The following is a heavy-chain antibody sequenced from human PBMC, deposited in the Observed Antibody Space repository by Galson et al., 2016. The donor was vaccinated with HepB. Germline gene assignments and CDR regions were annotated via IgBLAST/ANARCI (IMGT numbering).Heavy chain of an antibody. Sequence: SLRLSCAASGFAFSNYWMHWVRQVPGKGLVWVSRINGAGSSTNYADSVKGRFTISRDNAKNTLYLQMNSLRVEDAAVYYCAILSVDVVLVMNGVAVWGQGTTVTVSS. CDR2: INGAGSST. J-gene: IGHJ6*02. CDR3: AILSVDVVLVMNGVAV. CDR1: GFAFSNYW. V-gene: IGHV3-74*01. D-gene: IGHD5-12*01.